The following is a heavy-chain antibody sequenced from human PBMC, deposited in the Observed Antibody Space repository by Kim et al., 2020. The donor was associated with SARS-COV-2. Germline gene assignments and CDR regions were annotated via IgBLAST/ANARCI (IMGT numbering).Heavy chain of an antibody. Sequence: SETLSLTCTASGGSISSSSYYWGWIRQPPGKGLEWIGSIYYSGSTYYNPSLKSRVTISVDTSKNQFSLKLSSVTAADTAVYYCARRPIAAAGYYYFDYWGQGTLVTVSS. D-gene: IGHD6-13*01. CDR3: ARRPIAAAGYYYFDY. J-gene: IGHJ4*02. CDR1: GGSISSSSYY. CDR2: IYYSGST. V-gene: IGHV4-39*01.